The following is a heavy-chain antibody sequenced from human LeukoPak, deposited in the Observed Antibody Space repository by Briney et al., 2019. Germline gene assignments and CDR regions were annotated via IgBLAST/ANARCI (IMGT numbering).Heavy chain of an antibody. CDR3: ARALHDSSGYYFDY. CDR1: GFTFSSYW. D-gene: IGHD3-22*01. V-gene: IGHV3-7*01. Sequence: GGSLRLSCAASGFTFSSYWMSWVRQAPGKGLEWVANIKQDGSEKYYVDSVKGRFTISRDNAKNSLYLQMNSLRAEDTAVDYCARALHDSSGYYFDYWGQGTLVTVSS. CDR2: IKQDGSEK. J-gene: IGHJ4*02.